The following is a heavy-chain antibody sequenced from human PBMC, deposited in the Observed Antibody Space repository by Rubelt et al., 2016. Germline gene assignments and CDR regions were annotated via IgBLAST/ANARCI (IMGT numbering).Heavy chain of an antibody. Sequence: QVQLVQSGSALKKPGASVKVSCKASGYTFSSYALNWVRQAPGQGLEWLGWMHPNSGDAGYAQKLQGRVHVTRDTPTNTAYMELSSLRSEDTAMYYCATRGGYGGSRYFDPWGQGTLVTVSS. CDR3: ATRGGYGGSRYFDP. V-gene: IGHV1-8*02. CDR2: MHPNSGDA. D-gene: IGHD4-23*01. J-gene: IGHJ5*02. CDR1: GYTFSSYA.